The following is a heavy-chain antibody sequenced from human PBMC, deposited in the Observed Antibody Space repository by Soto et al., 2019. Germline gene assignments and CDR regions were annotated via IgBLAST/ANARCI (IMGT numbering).Heavy chain of an antibody. CDR1: GFPFSIYV. CDR2: VSGSGTTT. CDR3: AKVEGTARNAFDV. V-gene: IGHV3-23*01. D-gene: IGHD6-6*01. J-gene: IGHJ3*01. Sequence: DVHLLESGGGLVQPGGSLRLSCAASGFPFSIYVMTWVRQAPGKVLEWVSAVSGSGTTTYYADSVKGRFSISRDNSKNTLYLQMNNLRVDDTAVYYCAKVEGTARNAFDVWGHGTMVTVSS.